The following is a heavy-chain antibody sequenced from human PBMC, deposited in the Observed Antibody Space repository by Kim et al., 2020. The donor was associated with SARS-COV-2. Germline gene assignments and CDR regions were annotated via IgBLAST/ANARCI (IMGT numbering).Heavy chain of an antibody. D-gene: IGHD2-2*02. CDR1: GFTFSSYA. CDR2: ISYDGSNK. V-gene: IGHV3-30-3*01. CDR3: ARDASYCSSTSCYTYSYAFDI. J-gene: IGHJ3*02. Sequence: GGSLRLSCAASGFTFSSYAMHWVRQAPGKGLEWVAVISYDGSNKYYADSVKGRFTISRDNSKNTLYLQMNSLRAEDTAVYYCARDASYCSSTSCYTYSYAFDIWGQGTMVTVSS.